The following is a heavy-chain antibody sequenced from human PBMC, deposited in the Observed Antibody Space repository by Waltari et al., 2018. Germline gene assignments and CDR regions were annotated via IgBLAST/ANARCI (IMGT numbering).Heavy chain of an antibody. CDR3: SKSIDV. CDR2: IKQDGSEK. Sequence: EVQVVESGGGLVQPGGSLRLSCAASGFTFGHSWMDWVRQAPGKGLEWVANIKQDGSEKNYVDSVKGRFTIFRDNTKNSLYLQMNSLRAEDTAVYYCSKSIDVWGPGTTVTVSS. J-gene: IGHJ6*02. V-gene: IGHV3-7*01. CDR1: GFTFGHSW.